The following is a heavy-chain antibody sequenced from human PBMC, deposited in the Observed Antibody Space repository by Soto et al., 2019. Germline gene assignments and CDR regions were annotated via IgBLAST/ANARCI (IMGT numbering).Heavy chain of an antibody. CDR2: IYHSGST. CDR1: GGSISSSNW. Sequence: SETLSLTCAVSGGSISSSNWWSWVRQPPGKGLEWIGEIYHSGSTNYNPSLKSRVTISVDTSKNQFSLKLSSVTAADTAVYYCARDLTYLAAAGPNWFDPWGQGTLVTVSS. J-gene: IGHJ5*02. CDR3: ARDLTYLAAAGPNWFDP. D-gene: IGHD6-13*01. V-gene: IGHV4-4*02.